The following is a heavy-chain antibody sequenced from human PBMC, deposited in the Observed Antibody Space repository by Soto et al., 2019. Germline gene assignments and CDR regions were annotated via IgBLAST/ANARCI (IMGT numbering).Heavy chain of an antibody. CDR2: IYPGDSDT. V-gene: IGHV5-51*01. CDR1: GYSFTSYW. D-gene: IGHD4-17*01. J-gene: IGHJ4*02. CDR3: ARHESDYGDYYFDY. Sequence: GESLKISCKGSGYSFTSYWVGWVRQMPGNGLEWMGIIYPGDSDTRYSPSFQGQVTISADKSISTAYLQWSSLKASDTAMYYCARHESDYGDYYFDYWGQGTLVTVSS.